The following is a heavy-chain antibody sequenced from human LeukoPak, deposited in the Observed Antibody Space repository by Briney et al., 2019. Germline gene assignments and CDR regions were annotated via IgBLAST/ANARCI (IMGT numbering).Heavy chain of an antibody. CDR1: GFTFISYS. D-gene: IGHD3-10*02. Sequence: PGGSLRLSCAAAGFTFISYSMNWFLQAPGKGLHRASSIISSRSYIYYADSVKGRFTISRDNAKNSLYLQMNSLRAEDTAVYYCAELGITMIGGVWGKGTTVTISS. CDR2: IISSRSYI. J-gene: IGHJ6*04. V-gene: IGHV3-21*01. CDR3: AELGITMIGGV.